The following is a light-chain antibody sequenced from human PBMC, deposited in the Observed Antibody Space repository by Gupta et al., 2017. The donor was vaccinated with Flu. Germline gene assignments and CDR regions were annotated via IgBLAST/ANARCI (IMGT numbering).Light chain of an antibody. CDR1: SIDVGGYIY. J-gene: IGLJ1*01. CDR3: SSYTSSTTYV. CDR2: DVS. V-gene: IGLV2-14*04. Sequence: SSTISCTGTSIDVGGYIYVSWYQQHPGKAPKLMIYDVSDRPSGVSDRFSGSKSGNTASLTISGLQAEDEADYYCSSYTSSTTYVFGSGTKVTVL.